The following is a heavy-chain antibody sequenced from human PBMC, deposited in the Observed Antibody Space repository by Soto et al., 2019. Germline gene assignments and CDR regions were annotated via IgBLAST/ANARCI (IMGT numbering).Heavy chain of an antibody. CDR2: IKPDGSAK. CDR3: TRGLSYYYY. Sequence: EVQLVESGGGLVQPGGSLRLSCVASGFTFSTYWMSWVRQAPGKELEWVANIKPDGSAKDYVDSVKGRFIISRDNAKNSLYLQMNSLRDEDTAVYYCTRGLSYYYYWGQGTLVTVSS. J-gene: IGHJ4*02. D-gene: IGHD3-10*01. CDR1: GFTFSTYW. V-gene: IGHV3-7*04.